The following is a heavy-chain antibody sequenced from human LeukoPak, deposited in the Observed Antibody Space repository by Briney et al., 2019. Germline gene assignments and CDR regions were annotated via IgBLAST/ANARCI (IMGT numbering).Heavy chain of an antibody. CDR1: GGSISSYY. D-gene: IGHD3-22*01. Sequence: SETLSLTCTVSGGSISSYYWSWIRQPPGKGLEWMGYIYYSGSTNYKPSLESRVNISVETSKTQFSLKLRSVTAADTAVYYCARVTGYMIEDYFDYWGQGTLVTVSS. V-gene: IGHV4-59*01. CDR2: IYYSGST. J-gene: IGHJ4*02. CDR3: ARVTGYMIEDYFDY.